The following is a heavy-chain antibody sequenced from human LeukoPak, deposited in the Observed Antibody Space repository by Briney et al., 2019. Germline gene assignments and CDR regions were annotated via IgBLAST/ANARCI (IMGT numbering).Heavy chain of an antibody. CDR1: DGSFSGYY. CDR3: ARGINYYGSGSYWYYYYYMDV. D-gene: IGHD3-10*01. Sequence: SETLSLTCAVYDGSFSGYYWSWIRQPPGKGLEWIGEINHSGSTNYNPSLKSRVTISVDTSKNQFSLKLSSVTAADTAMYYCARGINYYGSGSYWYYYYYMDVWGKGTTVTVSS. J-gene: IGHJ6*03. CDR2: INHSGST. V-gene: IGHV4-34*01.